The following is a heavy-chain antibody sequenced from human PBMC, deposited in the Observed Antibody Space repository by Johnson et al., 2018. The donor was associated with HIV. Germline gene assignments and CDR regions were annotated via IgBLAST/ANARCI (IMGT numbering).Heavy chain of an antibody. Sequence: VQLVESGGGVVQPGRSLRLSCAASGFTFSSYAMHWVRQAPGKGLEYVSAISSNGGSTYYANSVKGRFTISRDNSKNTLYLQMNSLRAEDTAVYYCARDNEDIVLVGAFDIWGQGTMVTVSS. D-gene: IGHD2-8*02. V-gene: IGHV3-64*01. CDR3: ARDNEDIVLVGAFDI. CDR1: GFTFSSYA. CDR2: ISSNGGST. J-gene: IGHJ3*02.